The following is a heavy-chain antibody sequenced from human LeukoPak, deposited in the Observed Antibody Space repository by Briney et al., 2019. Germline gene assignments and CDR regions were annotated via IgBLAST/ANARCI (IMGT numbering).Heavy chain of an antibody. D-gene: IGHD2-2*01. J-gene: IGHJ6*02. CDR3: ARVKGYCSSTSCYYYYGMDV. CDR2: IYTSGST. V-gene: IGHV4-4*07. CDR1: GGSISSYY. Sequence: SETLSLTCTVSGGSISSYYWSWIRQPAGKGLEWIGRIYTSGSTNYNPSLKSRVTMSVDTSKDQFSLKLSSVTAADTAVYYCARVKGYCSSTSCYYYYGMDVWGQGTTVTVSS.